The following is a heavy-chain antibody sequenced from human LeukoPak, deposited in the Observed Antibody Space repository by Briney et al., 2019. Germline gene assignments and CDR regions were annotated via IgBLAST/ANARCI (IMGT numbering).Heavy chain of an antibody. Sequence: SETLSLTCTVSGGSISSYYWSWIRQPPGKGLEWIGYILYSGSTNYNPSLKSRVTISIDTSKNQFSLKLNSVTAADTAVYYCARLVGATKNFDYWGQGTLVTVSS. CDR2: ILYSGST. V-gene: IGHV4-59*01. CDR1: GGSISSYY. CDR3: ARLVGATKNFDY. D-gene: IGHD1-26*01. J-gene: IGHJ4*02.